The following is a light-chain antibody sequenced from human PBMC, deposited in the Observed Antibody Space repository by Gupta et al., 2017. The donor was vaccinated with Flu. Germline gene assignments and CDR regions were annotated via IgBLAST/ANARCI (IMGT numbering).Light chain of an antibody. CDR2: GAS. Sequence: EIVMTHSPATLSVSPGERVTLSCRSSKSVSSNLAWYQQRPGQAPRLLIDGASTRATGIPDTFSGRGTGTEFTLTISRLESEDFAVYDCQQDNNLPLTFGGGTKVEIK. CDR3: QQDNNLPLT. V-gene: IGKV3-15*01. J-gene: IGKJ4*01. CDR1: KSVSSN.